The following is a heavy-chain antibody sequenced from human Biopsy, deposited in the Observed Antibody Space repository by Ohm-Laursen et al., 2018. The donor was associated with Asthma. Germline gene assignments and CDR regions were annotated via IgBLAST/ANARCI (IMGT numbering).Heavy chain of an antibody. V-gene: IGHV3-9*01. CDR1: GFTFDDFA. CDR2: VSWNSRDI. J-gene: IGHJ6*02. CDR3: ARDYGSNSGYYYGMDV. Sequence: SLRLSCTASGFTFDDFAMHWVRQAPGKGLEWVASVSWNSRDIAYADSVRGRFAISRDNAKNSLYLQMNSLRDEDTAVYYCARDYGSNSGYYYGMDVWGQGTTVTVSS. D-gene: IGHD4-23*01.